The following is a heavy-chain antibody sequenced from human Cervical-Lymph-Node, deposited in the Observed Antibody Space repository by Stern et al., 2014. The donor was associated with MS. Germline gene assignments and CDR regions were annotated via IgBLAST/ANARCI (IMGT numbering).Heavy chain of an antibody. CDR2: VIPSYRTT. J-gene: IGHJ6*02. D-gene: IGHD5-18*01. V-gene: IGHV1-69*01. CDR3: ARDWYSYGSAYYYGLDV. CDR1: GGTSNSHA. Sequence: VQLVQSGAEVKKPGSSVKVSCKASGGTSNSHAISWVRQAPGQGLEWMGGVIPSYRTTNYAEKFQGRVTITADESTSTAYMELRSLRSEDTAVYYCARDWYSYGSAYYYGLDVWGQGTAVTVSS.